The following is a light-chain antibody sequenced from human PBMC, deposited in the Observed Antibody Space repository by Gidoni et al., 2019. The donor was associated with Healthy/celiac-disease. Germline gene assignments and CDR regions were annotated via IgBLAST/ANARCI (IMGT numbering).Light chain of an antibody. J-gene: IGKJ3*01. CDR3: MQVLQTPKT. Sequence: DIVMTQSPLSLPVTPGEPASLSCRSRQSFLHSTVYKDLDWYLRKQGQSPQLLIGLGSNRASGSPDRSSGIGSGPDFTLKFTRVEAKYVVVFYGMQVLQTPKTFGPGPKWISN. CDR1: QSFLHSTVYKD. V-gene: IGKV2-28*01. CDR2: LGS.